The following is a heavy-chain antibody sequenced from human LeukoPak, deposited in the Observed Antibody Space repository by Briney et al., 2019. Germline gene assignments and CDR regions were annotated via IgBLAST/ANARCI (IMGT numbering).Heavy chain of an antibody. CDR1: GFTFSSYG. D-gene: IGHD2-2*01. CDR3: AKDEGRYCSSTSCYAYYYYYGMDV. CDR2: ISYDGSNK. V-gene: IGHV3-30*18. Sequence: GESLRLSCAASGFTFSSYGMHWVRQAPGKGLEWVAVISYDGSNKYYADSVKGRFTISRDNSKNTLYLQMNSLRAEDTAVYYCAKDEGRYCSSTSCYAYYYYYGMDVWGQGTTVTVSS. J-gene: IGHJ6*02.